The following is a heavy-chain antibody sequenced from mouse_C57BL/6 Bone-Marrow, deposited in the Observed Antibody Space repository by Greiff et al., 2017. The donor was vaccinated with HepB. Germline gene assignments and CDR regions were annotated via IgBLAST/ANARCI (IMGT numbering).Heavy chain of an antibody. CDR1: GFTFSSFG. Sequence: EVMLVESGGGLVQPGGSRKLSCAASGFTFSSFGIHWVRQAPEKGLEWVAYISSGSSAIYYADTVKGRFTISRDNPKNTLFLQMTSLRSEDTAMYYCARQDTFYYAMDYWGQGTAVTVSS. CDR2: ISSGSSAI. J-gene: IGHJ4*01. V-gene: IGHV5-17*02. CDR3: ARQDTFYYAMDY.